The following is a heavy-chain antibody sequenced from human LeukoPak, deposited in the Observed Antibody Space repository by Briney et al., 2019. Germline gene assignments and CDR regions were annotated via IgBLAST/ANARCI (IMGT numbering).Heavy chain of an antibody. D-gene: IGHD3/OR15-3a*01. Sequence: SETLSLTCTVSGGSISSSSYYWGWIRQPPGKGLEWIGSIYYSGSTYYNPSLKSRVTISVDTSKNQFSLKLSSVTAADTAVYYCARGIFGLFTTAGDYFDYWGQGTLVTVFS. V-gene: IGHV4-39*01. CDR1: GGSISSSSYY. CDR3: ARGIFGLFTTAGDYFDY. J-gene: IGHJ4*02. CDR2: IYYSGST.